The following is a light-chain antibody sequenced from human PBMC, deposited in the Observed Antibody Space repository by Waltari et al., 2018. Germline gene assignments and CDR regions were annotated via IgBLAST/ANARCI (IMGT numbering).Light chain of an antibody. CDR1: QAISIY. CDR2: AAS. Sequence: DIQMTQSPSSLSASVGDRVIITCRASQAISIYLNWYQQKPRKAPNLLIYAASTLQRGIPSRFSGSGSGTHFTLTISSLQPEDFATYYCQQYNSYEWTFGQGTKVAIK. J-gene: IGKJ1*01. CDR3: QQYNSYEWT. V-gene: IGKV1-39*01.